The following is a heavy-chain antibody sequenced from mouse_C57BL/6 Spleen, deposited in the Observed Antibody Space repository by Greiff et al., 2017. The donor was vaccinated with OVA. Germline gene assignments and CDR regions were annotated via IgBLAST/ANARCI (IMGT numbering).Heavy chain of an antibody. Sequence: QVQLQQAGAELVKPGASVKLSCKASGYTFTSYWMHWVKQRPGRGLEWIGMIDPNSGGSKYNEKFKSKATLTVDKPSSTAYMQLSSLTSEDSAVYYCARSGSNSPFDYWGQGTTLTVSS. V-gene: IGHV1-72*01. J-gene: IGHJ2*01. CDR3: ARSGSNSPFDY. CDR1: GYTFTSYW. CDR2: IDPNSGGS. D-gene: IGHD2-5*01.